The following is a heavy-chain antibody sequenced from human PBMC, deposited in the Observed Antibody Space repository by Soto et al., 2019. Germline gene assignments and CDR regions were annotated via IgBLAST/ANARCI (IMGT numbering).Heavy chain of an antibody. Sequence: QVQLVESGGGVVQPGRSLRLSCAASGFTFSSYGMHWVRQAPGKGLEWVAVIWYDGSNKYYADSVKGRFTISRDNSKNTLYLQMTSLRDEDTAFYYCARDLRYYYDTSGYFQDYWGQGTLVTVSS. V-gene: IGHV3-33*01. CDR2: IWYDGSNK. D-gene: IGHD3-22*01. CDR3: ARDLRYYYDTSGYFQDY. J-gene: IGHJ4*02. CDR1: GFTFSSYG.